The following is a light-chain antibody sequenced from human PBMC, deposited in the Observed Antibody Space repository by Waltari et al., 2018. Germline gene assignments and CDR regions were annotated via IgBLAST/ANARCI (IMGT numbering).Light chain of an antibody. CDR2: EKN. Sequence: QSVLTQPPSVSAAPGQTVTISCSADSSKIGTNYVSWYQHFPGTAPKLLIYEKNSRPSGIPDRFSGSKSGTSATLGITGLQTGDEADYYCGTWDASLGGIFGTGTKVTVL. CDR3: GTWDASLGGI. V-gene: IGLV1-51*02. CDR1: SSKIGTNY. J-gene: IGLJ1*01.